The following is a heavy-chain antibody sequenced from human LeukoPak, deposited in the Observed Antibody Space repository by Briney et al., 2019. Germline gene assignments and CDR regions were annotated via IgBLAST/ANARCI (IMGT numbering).Heavy chain of an antibody. CDR3: ARSPNIASRVDY. Sequence: GASVKVSCKVSGYTLSELSIHWVRQAPGKGLEWVGGLDPNDGETIYAQKFQGRVIMTTDTPTSTVYMELRSLRSDDTAVYYCARSPNIASRVDYWGQGTLVTVSS. V-gene: IGHV1-24*01. D-gene: IGHD6-13*01. CDR2: LDPNDGET. J-gene: IGHJ4*02. CDR1: GYTLSELS.